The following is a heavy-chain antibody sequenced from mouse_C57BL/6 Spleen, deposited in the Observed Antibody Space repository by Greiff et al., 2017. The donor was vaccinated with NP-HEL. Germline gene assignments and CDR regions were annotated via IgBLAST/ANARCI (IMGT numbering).Heavy chain of an antibody. CDR3: ARAHYGRSYYAMDY. J-gene: IGHJ4*01. V-gene: IGHV1-64*01. D-gene: IGHD1-1*01. Sequence: QVQLQQSGAELVKPGDSVKLSCKASGYTFTSYWMHWVRQRPGQGLEWIGMIHPNSGSTNYTEKFKSKATLTVDKSSSTAYIQLSSLTSEDSAVYYCARAHYGRSYYAMDYWGQGTSVTVSS. CDR1: GYTFTSYW. CDR2: IHPNSGST.